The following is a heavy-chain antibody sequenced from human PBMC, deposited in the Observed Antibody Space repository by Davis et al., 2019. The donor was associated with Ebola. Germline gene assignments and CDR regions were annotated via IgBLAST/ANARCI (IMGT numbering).Heavy chain of an antibody. CDR1: GYTFTNYW. J-gene: IGHJ6*02. CDR2: VYADDSDT. V-gene: IGHV5-51*01. CDR3: ARHITIFGVALWDGMDV. D-gene: IGHD3-3*01. Sequence: KVSCKGSGYTFTNYWIGWVRQMPGKGLEWMGTVYADDSDTRYSPSFQGQVTISADKSINTAYLQWSSLKASDTAIYYCARHITIFGVALWDGMDVWGQGTTVIVSS.